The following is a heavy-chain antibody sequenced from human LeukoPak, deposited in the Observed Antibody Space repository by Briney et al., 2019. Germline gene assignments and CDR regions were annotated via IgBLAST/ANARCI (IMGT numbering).Heavy chain of an antibody. J-gene: IGHJ3*02. V-gene: IGHV4-61*02. Sequence: TLSLTCTVSGASISSGTYYWTWIRQPAGKGLEWIGRILISGSPNYNPSLKSRVTISADTSKNQFSLELSSVTAADTAVYYCARDRYCSGGTCYSHGAFDIWGQGTMVTVSS. D-gene: IGHD2-15*01. CDR2: ILISGSP. CDR1: GASISSGTYY. CDR3: ARDRYCSGGTCYSHGAFDI.